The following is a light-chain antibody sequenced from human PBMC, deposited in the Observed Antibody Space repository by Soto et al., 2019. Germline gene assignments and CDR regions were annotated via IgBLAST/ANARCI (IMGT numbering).Light chain of an antibody. CDR1: HSISSW. CDR2: DAS. Sequence: DIQMTQSPSPLSASVGDRVTITCRASHSISSWLAWYQQKPGKAPKPLIYDASILESGVPSRFSGSGSGTEFTLTSTSLQPDDFATYYCQQYIHFPWTFGQGTKVE. V-gene: IGKV1-5*01. CDR3: QQYIHFPWT. J-gene: IGKJ1*01.